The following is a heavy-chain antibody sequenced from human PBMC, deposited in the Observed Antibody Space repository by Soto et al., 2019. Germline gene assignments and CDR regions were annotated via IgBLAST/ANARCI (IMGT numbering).Heavy chain of an antibody. CDR3: ARGYCSGGSCYLVHFDY. Sequence: GASVKVSCKASGGTFSSYASSWVRQAPGQGLEWVGGIIPIFGTANYAQKFQGRVTITADESTSTAYMELSSLRSEDTAVYYCARGYCSGGSCYLVHFDYWGQGTLVTVSS. CDR2: IIPIFGTA. V-gene: IGHV1-69*13. D-gene: IGHD2-15*01. CDR1: GGTFSSYA. J-gene: IGHJ4*02.